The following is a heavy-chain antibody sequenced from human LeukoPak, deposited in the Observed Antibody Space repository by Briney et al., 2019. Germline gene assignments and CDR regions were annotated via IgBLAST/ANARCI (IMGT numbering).Heavy chain of an antibody. J-gene: IGHJ4*02. Sequence: ASVQVSCKASGYTFTTYDINGVRQATRQGLEGMGWMNPNSGYTGYAQKFQGRVTITRDTSISTVYMELSSVRSEDTAVYYCARVAGSIDYWGQGTLVTVSS. CDR3: ARVAGSIDY. CDR2: MNPNSGYT. CDR1: GYTFTTYD. D-gene: IGHD6-19*01. V-gene: IGHV1-8*03.